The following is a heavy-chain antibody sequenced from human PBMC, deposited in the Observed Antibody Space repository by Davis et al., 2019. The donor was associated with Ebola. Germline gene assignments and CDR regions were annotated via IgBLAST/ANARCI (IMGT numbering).Heavy chain of an antibody. CDR1: GFTVSSNY. D-gene: IGHD2-2*01. V-gene: IGHV3-53*05. J-gene: IGHJ4*02. Sequence: GGSLRLSCAASGFTVSSNYMSWVRQAPGKGLDWVSVIYSGGSTYYADSVKGRFTISRDNSKNPLYLQMNSLRAEDTAVYYCARAAPYCSSTSCSPGEYWGQGTLVTVSS. CDR2: IYSGGST. CDR3: ARAAPYCSSTSCSPGEY.